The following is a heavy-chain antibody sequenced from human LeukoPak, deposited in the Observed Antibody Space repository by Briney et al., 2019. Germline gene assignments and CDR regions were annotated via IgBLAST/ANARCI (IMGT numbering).Heavy chain of an antibody. J-gene: IGHJ3*02. CDR2: ISSSSSYI. CDR3: AKDPILGIAAAGQAFDI. V-gene: IGHV3-21*01. CDR1: GFTFSSYS. D-gene: IGHD6-13*01. Sequence: PGGSLRPSCAASGFTFSSYSMNWVRQAPGKGLEWVSSISSSSSYIYYADSVKGRFTISRDNAKNSLYLQMNSLRAEDTAVYYCAKDPILGIAAAGQAFDIWGQGTMVTVSS.